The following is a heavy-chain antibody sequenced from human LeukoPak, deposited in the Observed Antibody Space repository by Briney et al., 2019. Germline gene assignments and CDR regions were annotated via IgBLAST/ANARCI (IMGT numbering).Heavy chain of an antibody. CDR1: GFNVSRNY. Sequence: PGGSLRLSCAASGFNVSRNYMSWVRQAPGKGLKWVSVIYSGGSTYYADSVKGRFTISRDNSKNTLYLQMNSLRAEDTAVYYCARDLAHCGGDCYSDYWGQGALVTVSS. J-gene: IGHJ4*02. CDR2: IYSGGST. V-gene: IGHV3-53*01. D-gene: IGHD2-21*02. CDR3: ARDLAHCGGDCYSDY.